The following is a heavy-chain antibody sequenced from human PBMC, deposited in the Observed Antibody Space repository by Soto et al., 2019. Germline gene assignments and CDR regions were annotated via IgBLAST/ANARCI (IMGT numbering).Heavy chain of an antibody. Sequence: SETLSLTCTVSGGSISSGDHYGSWIRQPPGKGLEWIGYIYYSGITYYNPSLRSRVTISVDTSKNQFSLKLSSVTAADRAVYYCARAAFWSGSNFDSWGQGTLVTVSS. CDR2: IYYSGIT. CDR1: GGSISSGDHY. CDR3: ARAAFWSGSNFDS. D-gene: IGHD3-3*01. J-gene: IGHJ4*02. V-gene: IGHV4-30-4*01.